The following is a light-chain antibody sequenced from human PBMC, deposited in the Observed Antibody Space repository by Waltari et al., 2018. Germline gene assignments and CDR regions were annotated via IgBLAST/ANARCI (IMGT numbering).Light chain of an antibody. V-gene: IGKV3-20*01. CDR1: QSVANSW. CDR2: DAS. J-gene: IGKJ1*01. CDR3: NQYGSSRT. Sequence: EIVLTPSPVTLSLSPGEGSTLSCSASQSVANSWLGWYQQKPGQSPRLLIYDASTRATGIPDRVRGSGSGTDVTLTSSRLEPEDFVIYYWNQYGSSRTFGQGTTVAIK.